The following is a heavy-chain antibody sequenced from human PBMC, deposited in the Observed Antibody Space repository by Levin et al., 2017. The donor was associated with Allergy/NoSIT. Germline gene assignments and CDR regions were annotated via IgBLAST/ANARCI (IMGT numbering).Heavy chain of an antibody. CDR3: AKSIRESGYGSGSYYPFDY. CDR1: GFTFSSYA. D-gene: IGHD3-10*01. Sequence: QSGGSLRLSCAASGFTFSSYAMSWVRQAPGKGLEWVSAISGSGGSTYYADSVKGRFTISRDNSKNTLYLQMNSLRAEDTAVYYCAKSIRESGYGSGSYYPFDYWGQGTLVTVSS. V-gene: IGHV3-23*01. CDR2: ISGSGGST. J-gene: IGHJ4*02.